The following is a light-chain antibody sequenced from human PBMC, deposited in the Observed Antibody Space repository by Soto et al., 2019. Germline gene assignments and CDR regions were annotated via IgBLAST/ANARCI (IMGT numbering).Light chain of an antibody. J-gene: IGLJ1*01. CDR1: NSDVGSYYL. V-gene: IGLV2-23*02. CDR3: CSSAGSTTSLYV. Sequence: QSVLTQPASGSGSPGQSITISCTGTNSDVGSYYLVSWYQQHPGKAPKLMIYEVSKRPSGVSNRFSGSKSGNTASLTISGLQAEDEADYYCCSSAGSTTSLYVFGTGTKVTVL. CDR2: EVS.